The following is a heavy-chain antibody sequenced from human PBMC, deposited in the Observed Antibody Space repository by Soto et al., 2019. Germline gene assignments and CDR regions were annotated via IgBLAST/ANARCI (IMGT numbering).Heavy chain of an antibody. D-gene: IGHD3-9*01. Sequence: PGGSLRLSCAASGFTFSSYGMHWVRQAPGKGLEWVAVIWYDGSNKYYADSVKGRFTISRDNSKNTLYLQMSSLRAEDTAVYYCARARDAYDILTGYYTYYFDYWGQGTLVTVSS. CDR1: GFTFSSYG. CDR3: ARARDAYDILTGYYTYYFDY. V-gene: IGHV3-33*01. CDR2: IWYDGSNK. J-gene: IGHJ4*02.